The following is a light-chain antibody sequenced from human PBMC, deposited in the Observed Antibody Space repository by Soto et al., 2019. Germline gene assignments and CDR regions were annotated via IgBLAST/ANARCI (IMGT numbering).Light chain of an antibody. J-gene: IGKJ3*01. CDR1: QSVLYSSNNKNY. V-gene: IGKV4-1*01. Sequence: DIVMTQSPDSLAVSLGERATINCKSSQSVLYSSNNKNYLAWYQQKPGQPPKLLIYWASTRESGVPDRFSGSGSGTDFTLTISSLQAEDVAVYYCQQYYSTLFTSGPGTKVDIK. CDR3: QQYYSTLFT. CDR2: WAS.